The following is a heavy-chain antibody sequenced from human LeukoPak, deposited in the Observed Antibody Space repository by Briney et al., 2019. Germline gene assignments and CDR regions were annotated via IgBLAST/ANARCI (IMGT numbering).Heavy chain of an antibody. CDR2: IYTSGSP. D-gene: IGHD2-2*01. Sequence: SETLSLTCTVSGDSLSSDSYYWTWIRQPAGKGLEWIGRIYTSGSPNYNPSLKTRATISLDTSRNQFSLRLSSVTPADTAVYSCARSRYCTTTTCYVGYIDVGGKGTTVTVSS. CDR3: ARSRYCTTTTCYVGYIDV. J-gene: IGHJ6*03. CDR1: GDSLSSDSYY. V-gene: IGHV4-61*02.